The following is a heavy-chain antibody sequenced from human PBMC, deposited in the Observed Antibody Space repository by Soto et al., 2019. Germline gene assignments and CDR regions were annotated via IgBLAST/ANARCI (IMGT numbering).Heavy chain of an antibody. CDR1: GGSISSYY. D-gene: IGHD3-3*01. CDR3: ARVGYYDFWSGYYTGWFDP. Sequence: SETLSLTCTVSGGSISSYYWSWIRQPPGKGLEWIGYIYYSGSTNYNPSLKSRVTISVDTSKNQFSLKLSSVTAADTAVYYCARVGYYDFWSGYYTGWFDPWGQGTLVTVS. J-gene: IGHJ5*02. CDR2: IYYSGST. V-gene: IGHV4-59*01.